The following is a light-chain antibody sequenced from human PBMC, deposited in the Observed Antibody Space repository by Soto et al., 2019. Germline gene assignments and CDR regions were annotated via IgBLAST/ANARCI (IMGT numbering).Light chain of an antibody. Sequence: DIVMTQSPDSLAVSLGERATINCKSSQSVLYSSNNKNYLSWYQQKPGQPPKLLIYWASARESGVPDRFSGSGSGTDFTLPISSLHAEDVAVYYCQQYYSIPYTFGQGTKLEIK. V-gene: IGKV4-1*01. CDR1: QSVLYSSNNKNY. CDR2: WAS. CDR3: QQYYSIPYT. J-gene: IGKJ2*01.